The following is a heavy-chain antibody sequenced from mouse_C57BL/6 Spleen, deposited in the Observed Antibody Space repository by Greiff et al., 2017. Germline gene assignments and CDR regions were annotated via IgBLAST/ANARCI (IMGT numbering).Heavy chain of an antibody. D-gene: IGHD1-1*01. Sequence: QVQLQQPGPELVKPGASVKLSCKASGYTFTSYWMHWVKQRPGQGLEWIGNINPSNGGTNYNEKFKSKATLTVDKSSSTAYMQLSSLTSEDSAGYYCARKDYGSSHWYFDVWGTGTTVTVSS. CDR2: INPSNGGT. CDR1: GYTFTSYW. V-gene: IGHV1-53*01. CDR3: ARKDYGSSHWYFDV. J-gene: IGHJ1*03.